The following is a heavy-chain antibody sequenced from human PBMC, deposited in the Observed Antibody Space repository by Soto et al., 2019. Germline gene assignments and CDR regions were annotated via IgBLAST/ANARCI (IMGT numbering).Heavy chain of an antibody. CDR3: ARGLGPDV. CDR2: IGSSGSTI. J-gene: IGHJ6*04. V-gene: IGHV3-48*01. Sequence: EVQLVESGGGLVQPGGSLRLSCAASGFSFSSFSMNWVRQAPGKGLEWVSYIGSSGSTIYYADSVKGRFTISRDKAKNSVYLQMNSLRAGDTAVYYCARGLGPDVWGKGTTVTVSS. D-gene: IGHD1-26*01. CDR1: GFSFSSFS.